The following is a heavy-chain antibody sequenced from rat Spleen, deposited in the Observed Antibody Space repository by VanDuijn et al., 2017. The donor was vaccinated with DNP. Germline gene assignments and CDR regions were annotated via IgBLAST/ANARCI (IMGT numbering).Heavy chain of an antibody. Sequence: QVQLKESGPGLVQPSQTLSLTCTVSGFSLTSYHVAWVRQPPEGGLEWIAAISSGGVTFDNSALKSRLSINRDTSKSQVFLKMNSLQTEDTAMYFCARSGSYYDGSFWGYFDYWGQGVMVTVSS. CDR3: ARSGSYYDGSFWGYFDY. CDR2: ISSGGVT. CDR1: GFSLTSYH. D-gene: IGHD1-12*02. V-gene: IGHV2S12*01. J-gene: IGHJ2*01.